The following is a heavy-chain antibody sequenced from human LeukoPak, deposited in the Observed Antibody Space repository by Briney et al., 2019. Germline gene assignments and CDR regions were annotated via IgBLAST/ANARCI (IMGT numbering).Heavy chain of an antibody. Sequence: SETLSLTCTASGGSINTDGYSWTWIRQPAGKGLEWIGRIYAYGGTDYSPSLRSRVTIGIDTSKNQFSLEMSSMTAADTAVYYCTRGWSSGGAFDVWGLGTKVTVSS. J-gene: IGHJ3*01. D-gene: IGHD6-19*01. CDR2: IYAYGGT. CDR3: TRGWSSGGAFDV. V-gene: IGHV4-61*02. CDR1: GGSINTDGYS.